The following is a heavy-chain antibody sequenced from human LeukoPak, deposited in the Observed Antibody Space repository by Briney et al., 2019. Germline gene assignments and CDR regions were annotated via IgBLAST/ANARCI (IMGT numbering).Heavy chain of an antibody. J-gene: IGHJ4*02. CDR3: ARLDWGSRGSGSFDI. CDR1: GGSINTFNYY. CDR2: IYYSGSN. Sequence: SETLSLTCTVSGGSINTFNYYWGWLRQPPGKGGEWFGSIYYSGSNYYDASRKSRVTMSVDTSKNQFSLKLRSVTAADTAVYFCARLDWGSRGSGSFDIWGQGTLVTVSS. D-gene: IGHD7-27*01. V-gene: IGHV4-39*01.